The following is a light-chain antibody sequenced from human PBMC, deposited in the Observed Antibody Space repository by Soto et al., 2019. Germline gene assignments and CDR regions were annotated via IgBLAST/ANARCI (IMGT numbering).Light chain of an antibody. Sequence: DIQMTQSPSSLSASVGDIVTITCRESQSISTYLSWFQQQSGKAPKLLISAASSLQSGVPSRFSGSGSGTDFALTISSLQPEDFATYYCQQSYSTWTFGQGTKVDI. J-gene: IGKJ1*01. CDR1: QSISTY. V-gene: IGKV1-39*01. CDR2: AAS. CDR3: QQSYSTWT.